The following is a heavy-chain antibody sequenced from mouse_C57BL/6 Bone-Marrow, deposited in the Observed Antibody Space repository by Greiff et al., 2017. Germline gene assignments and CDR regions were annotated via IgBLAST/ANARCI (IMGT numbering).Heavy chain of an antibody. CDR2: IDPEDGET. J-gene: IGHJ1*03. Sequence: VQLQQSGAELVKPGASVKLSCTASGFNIKDYYMHWVKQRTEQGLEWIGRIDPEDGETKYAPKFQGKGTITADTSANTAYLQLSSLTSEDTAVYYCAYLLWSRWYFDVWGTGTTVTVSS. CDR1: GFNIKDYY. V-gene: IGHV14-2*01. CDR3: AYLLWSRWYFDV. D-gene: IGHD2-1*01.